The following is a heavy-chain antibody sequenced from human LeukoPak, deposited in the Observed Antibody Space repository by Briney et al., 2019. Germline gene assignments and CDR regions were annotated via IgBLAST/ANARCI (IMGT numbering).Heavy chain of an antibody. CDR2: IYTSGST. CDR1: GGSISSGSYY. Sequence: SETLSLTCTVSGGSISSGSYYWSWIRQPAGKGLEWIGRIYTSGSTNYNPSLKSRVTISVDTSKNQFSLKLSSVTAADTAVYHCARDADTAMATSIYGMDVWGQGTTVTVSS. D-gene: IGHD5-18*01. J-gene: IGHJ6*02. CDR3: ARDADTAMATSIYGMDV. V-gene: IGHV4-61*02.